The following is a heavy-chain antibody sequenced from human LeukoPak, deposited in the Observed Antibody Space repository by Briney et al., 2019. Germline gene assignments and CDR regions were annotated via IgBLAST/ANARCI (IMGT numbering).Heavy chain of an antibody. J-gene: IGHJ4*02. CDR1: GFNFSSYA. V-gene: IGHV3-23*01. Sequence: GGSLRLSCTASGFNFSSYAMTWVRQAPGKGLDWVSTIRAGGGDTFYSDSVKGRFSISRDNSKNTLILQMDSLRADDTAMYYCAKILAAGSGSYWGQGTLVLVSS. CDR3: AKILAAGSGSY. D-gene: IGHD3-10*01. CDR2: IRAGGGDT.